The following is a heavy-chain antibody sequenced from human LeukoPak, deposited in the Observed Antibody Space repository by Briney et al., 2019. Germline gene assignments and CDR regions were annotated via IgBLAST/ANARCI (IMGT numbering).Heavy chain of an antibody. CDR3: AKAPNPTYYDILTGQRQYYFDY. CDR1: ECTFSSYA. J-gene: IGHJ4*02. D-gene: IGHD3-9*01. Sequence: PGGSLRLSCAASECTFSSYALSWVRQAPGKGLEWVSAISGSGGGTYYADSVKGPFTISRDNSKNTLYLKMNRLRAEDTAVYYCAKAPNPTYYDILTGQRQYYFDYWGQGTLVTVSS. CDR2: ISGSGGGT. V-gene: IGHV3-23*01.